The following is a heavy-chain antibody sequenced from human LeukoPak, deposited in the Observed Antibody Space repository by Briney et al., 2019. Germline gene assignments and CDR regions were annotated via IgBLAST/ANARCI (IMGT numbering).Heavy chain of an antibody. Sequence: PGRSLRLSCAASGFTFSSYGMHWVRQAPGKGLEWVAVISYDGSNKYYADSVKGRFTISRDNSKNTLYLQMNSLRAEDTAVYYCAKLNWNDGIDYWGQGTLVTVSS. V-gene: IGHV3-30*18. CDR3: AKLNWNDGIDY. D-gene: IGHD1-1*01. CDR1: GFTFSSYG. CDR2: ISYDGSNK. J-gene: IGHJ4*02.